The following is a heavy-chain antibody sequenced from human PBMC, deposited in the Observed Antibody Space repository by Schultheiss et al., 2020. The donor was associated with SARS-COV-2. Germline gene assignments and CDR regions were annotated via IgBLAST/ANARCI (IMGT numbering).Heavy chain of an antibody. CDR1: GGSISSGGYY. CDR2: IYYSGST. J-gene: IGHJ4*02. V-gene: IGHV4-61*08. CDR3: GRRAYSSGWGFDY. Sequence: SQTLSLTCTVSGGSISSGGYYWSWIRQHPGKGLEWIGYIYYSGSTNYNPSLKSRVTISVDTSKNQFSLKLSSVTAADTAVYYCGRRAYSSGWGFDYWGQGTLVTVSS. D-gene: IGHD6-19*01.